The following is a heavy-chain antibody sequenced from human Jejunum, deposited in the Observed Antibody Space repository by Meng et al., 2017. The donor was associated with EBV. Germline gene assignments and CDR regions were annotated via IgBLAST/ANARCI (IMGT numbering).Heavy chain of an antibody. J-gene: IGHJ4*02. V-gene: IGHV4-61*01. D-gene: IGHD1-14*01. CDR2: VYYSGTT. CDR1: GDSVSSGSHY. CDR3: ARASPERLLEY. Sequence: VELEASGPGLVTPSETLSLTCTVSGDSVSSGSHYWSWIRQPPGKRLEWIGYVYYSGTTYYNPSLKSRVTISLDTSESQFSLRLTSVTAADTAIYYCARASPERLLEYWGQGTLVTVSS.